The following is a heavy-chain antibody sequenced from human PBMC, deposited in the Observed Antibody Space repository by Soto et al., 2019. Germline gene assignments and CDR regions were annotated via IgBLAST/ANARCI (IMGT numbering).Heavy chain of an antibody. V-gene: IGHV3-9*01. J-gene: IGHJ3*02. Sequence: PGGSLRLSCAASGFTFSSYAMSWVRQAPGKGLEWVSGISWNSGSIGYADSVKGRFAISRDNAKNSLYLQMNSLRAEDTALYYCAKDRVPESIGALNAFDIWGQGTMVTVSS. CDR1: GFTFSSYA. CDR3: AKDRVPESIGALNAFDI. D-gene: IGHD2-2*01. CDR2: ISWNSGSI.